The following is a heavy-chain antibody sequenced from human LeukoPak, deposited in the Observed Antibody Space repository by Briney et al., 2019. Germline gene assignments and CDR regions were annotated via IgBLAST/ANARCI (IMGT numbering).Heavy chain of an antibody. CDR1: GGSISSGGYC. Sequence: SQTLSLTCAVSGGSISSGGYCWSWIRQPPGPGLEWIGYIYHSGSTYYNPSLKSRVTISVDRSKNQFSLKLSSVPAADTAVYYCARVGSGSYHFDYWGQGTLVTVSS. J-gene: IGHJ4*02. CDR3: ARVGSGSYHFDY. D-gene: IGHD3-10*01. V-gene: IGHV4-30-2*01. CDR2: IYHSGST.